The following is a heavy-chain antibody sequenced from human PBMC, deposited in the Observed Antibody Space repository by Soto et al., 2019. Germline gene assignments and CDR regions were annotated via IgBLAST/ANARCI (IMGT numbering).Heavy chain of an antibody. D-gene: IGHD3-10*01. Sequence: GGSLRLSCAASGFTFSGYGMHWVRQAPGTGLEWVAVISYDGSKYYADSVKGRFTISRDNSKNTLYLQINSLRPEDTAVYYCAKDFTPWFRAYFYYYYGMDVWGQGTTVTVYS. CDR1: GFTFSGYG. CDR2: ISYDGSK. J-gene: IGHJ6*02. V-gene: IGHV3-30*18. CDR3: AKDFTPWFRAYFYYYYGMDV.